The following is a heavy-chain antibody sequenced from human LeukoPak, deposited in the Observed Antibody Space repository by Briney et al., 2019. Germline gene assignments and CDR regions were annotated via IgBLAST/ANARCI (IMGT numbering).Heavy chain of an antibody. J-gene: IGHJ4*02. CDR2: ISYDGSNK. V-gene: IGHV3-30-3*01. CDR3: ASGGGYEADY. CDR1: GFTFSSYA. Sequence: GGSLRLSCVASGFTFSSYAMHWVRQAPGKGLEWVAVISYDGSNKYYADSVKGRFTISRDNSKNTLYLQMNSLRAEDTAGYYCASGGGYEADYWGQGTLVTVSS. D-gene: IGHD5-12*01.